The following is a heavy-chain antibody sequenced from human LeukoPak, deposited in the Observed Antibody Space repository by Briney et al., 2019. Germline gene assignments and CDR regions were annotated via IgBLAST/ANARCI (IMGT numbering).Heavy chain of an antibody. CDR1: GFTFSSYA. D-gene: IGHD6-19*01. CDR3: ARDPKGYSSGWYGWGLDY. V-gene: IGHV3-30*04. J-gene: IGHJ4*02. CDR2: ISYDGSNK. Sequence: GRSLRLSCAASGFTFSSYAMHWVRQAPGKGLEWVAVISYDGSNKYYADSVKGRFTISRDNSKNTLYLQMNSLRAEDTAVYYCARDPKGYSSGWYGWGLDYWGQGTLVTVSS.